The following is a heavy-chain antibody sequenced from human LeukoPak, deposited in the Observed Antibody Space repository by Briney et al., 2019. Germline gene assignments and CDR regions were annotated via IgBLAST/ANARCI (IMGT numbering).Heavy chain of an antibody. CDR3: AKAGHVLLWFGDPPHGYYFDY. V-gene: IGHV3-11*01. Sequence: GGSLRLSCAASGFTFSDYYMSWIRQAPGKGLEWVSYISSSGSTIYYADSVKGRFTISRDNAKNSLYLQMNSLRAEDTAVYYCAKAGHVLLWFGDPPHGYYFDYWGQGTLVTVSS. J-gene: IGHJ4*02. CDR1: GFTFSDYY. CDR2: ISSSGSTI. D-gene: IGHD3-10*01.